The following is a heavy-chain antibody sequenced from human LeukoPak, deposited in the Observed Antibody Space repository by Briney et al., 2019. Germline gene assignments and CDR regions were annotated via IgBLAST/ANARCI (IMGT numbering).Heavy chain of an antibody. V-gene: IGHV1-69*05. CDR1: GGTFSSYA. CDR3: AGDTGRDGYSFDY. D-gene: IGHD5-24*01. J-gene: IGHJ4*02. CDR2: IIPIFGTA. Sequence: SVKVSCKASGGTFSSYAISWGRQAPGQGLEWMGGIIPIFGTANYAQKFQGRVTITTDESTSTAYMELSRLRSDDTAVYYCAGDTGRDGYSFDYWGQGTLVTVSS.